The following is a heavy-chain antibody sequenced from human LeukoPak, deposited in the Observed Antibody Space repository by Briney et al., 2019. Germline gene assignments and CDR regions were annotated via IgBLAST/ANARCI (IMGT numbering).Heavy chain of an antibody. V-gene: IGHV1-2*02. CDR2: INPNSCDT. CDR3: AKSAQYSSAWFTGSFDY. Sequence: ASVKVSCKASGYSFSDYYMHWVRQAPGQGLPWVEWINPNSCDTHYAQMFQGRVTMTRDKSINTAYMELRRVRSDDTAVYYCAKSAQYSSAWFTGSFDYWGQGTLVTVSS. J-gene: IGHJ4*02. D-gene: IGHD6-13*01. CDR1: GYSFSDYY.